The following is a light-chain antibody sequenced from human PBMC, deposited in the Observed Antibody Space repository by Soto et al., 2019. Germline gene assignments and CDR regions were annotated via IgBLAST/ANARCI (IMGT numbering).Light chain of an antibody. Sequence: EKVMTQSPAALPVSTGERDTLSCRASQSVNSNLAWYQRKPGQATRLLLYRASTRATGIPARYIGSASGTEFPLTLSGLQSEDSAVYYCQRYSDWLLVFGGRTKVEIK. V-gene: IGKV3-15*01. CDR3: QRYSDWLLV. CDR2: RAS. J-gene: IGKJ4*01. CDR1: QSVNSN.